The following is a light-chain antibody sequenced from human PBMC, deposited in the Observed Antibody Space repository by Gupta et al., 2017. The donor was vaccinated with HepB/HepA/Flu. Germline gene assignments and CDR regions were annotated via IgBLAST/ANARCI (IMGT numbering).Light chain of an antibody. Sequence: DIVMTKSPLSLPVTPGEPASISCRSSQSLLHSHAYNYLDWYLQRPGQSPQLLIFLGSNRASGVPDRFSGSGSGTDFTLRISRVEAEDVEIYYCMQALQTAWTFGQGTKVEIK. V-gene: IGKV2-28*01. CDR3: MQALQTAWT. CDR2: LGS. CDR1: QSLLHSHAYNY. J-gene: IGKJ1*01.